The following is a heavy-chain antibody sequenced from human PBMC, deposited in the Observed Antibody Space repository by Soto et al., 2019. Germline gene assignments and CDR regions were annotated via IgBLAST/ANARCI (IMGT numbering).Heavy chain of an antibody. CDR3: VHRTVSNGAWFDP. V-gene: IGHV1-2*04. D-gene: IGHD4-4*01. Sequence: ASVKVSCKASGYTFTGYYMHWVRQAPGQGLEWMGWINPNSGGTNYAQKFQGWVTMTRDTSISTAYMELSRLRSDDTATYYCVHRTVSNGAWFDPWGQGILVTVSS. CDR2: INPNSGGT. J-gene: IGHJ5*02. CDR1: GYTFTGYY.